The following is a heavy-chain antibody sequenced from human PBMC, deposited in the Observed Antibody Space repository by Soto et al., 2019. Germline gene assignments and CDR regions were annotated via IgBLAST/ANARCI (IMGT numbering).Heavy chain of an antibody. CDR3: ARVRSGVYYYGIVST. CDR2: INHSGST. D-gene: IGHD3-16*01. Sequence: QVQLQQWGAGLLKPSETLSLTCAVYGGSFSGYYWSWIRQPPGKGLEWIGEINHSGSTNYNPSLKSRVTISVDTSKNQFSLKLSSVTAADTAVYYCARVRSGVYYYGIVSTWGQGTLVTVSS. CDR1: GGSFSGYY. J-gene: IGHJ5*02. V-gene: IGHV4-34*01.